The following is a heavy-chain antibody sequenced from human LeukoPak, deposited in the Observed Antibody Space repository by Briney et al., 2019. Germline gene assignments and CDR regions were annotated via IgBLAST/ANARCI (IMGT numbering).Heavy chain of an antibody. Sequence: PSETLSLTCTVSGGPISSGNYYWSWIRQHPGKGLEWIGYIYHSGNVYYNPSLKSRVTISVDTSKNQFSLKLSSVTAADTAVYYCARLAPARVYNFDYWGQGTLVTVSS. V-gene: IGHV4-39*01. CDR1: GGPISSGNYY. J-gene: IGHJ4*02. CDR3: ARLAPARVYNFDY. CDR2: IYHSGNV. D-gene: IGHD5/OR15-5a*01.